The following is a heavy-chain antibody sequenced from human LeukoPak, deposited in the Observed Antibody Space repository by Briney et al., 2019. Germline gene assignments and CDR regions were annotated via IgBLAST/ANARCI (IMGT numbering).Heavy chain of an antibody. J-gene: IGHJ6*03. CDR1: GYTFTSYG. CDR3: ARNIVVVVATYYYYYYMDV. V-gene: IGHV1-18*01. D-gene: IGHD2-15*01. Sequence: ASVKVSCKASGYTFTSYGISWVRQAPGQGLEWMGWISAYNGNTNYAQKLQGRVTMTTDTSTSTAYMELRSLRSDDTAVYYCARNIVVVVATYYYYYYMDVWGKGTTVTVSS. CDR2: ISAYNGNT.